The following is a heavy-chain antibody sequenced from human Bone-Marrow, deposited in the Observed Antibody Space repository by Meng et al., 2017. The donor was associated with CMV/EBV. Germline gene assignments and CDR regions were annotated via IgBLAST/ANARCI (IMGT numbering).Heavy chain of an antibody. J-gene: IGHJ6*02. V-gene: IGHV4-39*07. Sequence: SETLSLTCTVSGGSISSSSYCWGWIRQPPGKGLEWIGSIYYSGSTYYNPSLKSRVTISVDTSKNQFSLKLSSVTAADTAVYYCAREALYYYGMDVWGQGTTVTVSS. CDR3: AREALYYYGMDV. CDR2: IYYSGST. CDR1: GGSISSSSYC.